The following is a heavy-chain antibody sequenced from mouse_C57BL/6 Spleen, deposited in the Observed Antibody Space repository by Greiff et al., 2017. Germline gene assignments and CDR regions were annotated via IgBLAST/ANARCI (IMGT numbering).Heavy chain of an antibody. V-gene: IGHV1-55*01. J-gene: IGHJ3*01. D-gene: IGHD1-1*01. CDR2: IYPGSGST. CDR3: ARSFITTVVASPVAY. CDR1: GYTFTSYW. Sequence: QVQLQQPGAELVKPGASVKMSCKASGYTFTSYWITWVKQRPGQGLEWIGDIYPGSGSTNYNEKFKSKATLTVDTSSSTAYMQLSSLTSEDSAVYYCARSFITTVVASPVAYWGQGTLVTVSA.